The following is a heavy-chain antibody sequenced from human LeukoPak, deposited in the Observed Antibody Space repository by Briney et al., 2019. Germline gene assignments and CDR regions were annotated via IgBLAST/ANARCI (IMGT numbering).Heavy chain of an antibody. Sequence: PGGSLRLSCAASGFTFSSYWMHWVRQAPGKGLVWVSRINSDGSSTSYADSVKGRFTISRDNAKNTLYLQMNSLRAEDTAVYYCARGLVVDRVGVPNDYWGQGTLVTVSS. CDR1: GFTFSSYW. J-gene: IGHJ4*02. CDR3: ARGLVVDRVGVPNDY. D-gene: IGHD2-21*01. V-gene: IGHV3-74*01. CDR2: INSDGSST.